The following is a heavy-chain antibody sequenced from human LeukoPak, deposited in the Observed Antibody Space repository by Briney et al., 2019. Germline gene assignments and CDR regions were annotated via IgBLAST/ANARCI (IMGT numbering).Heavy chain of an antibody. D-gene: IGHD7-27*01. J-gene: IGHJ4*02. CDR3: ARDAVHQTTGGFDY. Sequence: GGSLRLSCAASGFTFSSYAMNWVRQAPGKGLEWVSVIYSGGSTYYADSVKGRFTISRDNSKNTLYLQMNSLRAEDTAVYYCARDAVHQTTGGFDYWGQGTLVTVSS. CDR2: IYSGGST. CDR1: GFTFSSYA. V-gene: IGHV3-53*01.